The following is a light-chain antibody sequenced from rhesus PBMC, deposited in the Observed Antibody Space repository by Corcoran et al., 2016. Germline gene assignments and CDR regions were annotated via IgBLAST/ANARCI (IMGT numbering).Light chain of an antibody. Sequence: DIQMTQSPSSLSASVGDKVTITCHASQGISGWLAWFQPKPGRAPKPLNYAASILPSGVPSKFSGRGSGTDYTLTISSLQPEDFATYYCQQYDDLPRTFGQGTKVEVK. CDR3: QQYDDLPRT. CDR1: QGISGW. J-gene: IGKJ1*01. V-gene: IGKV1-19*01. CDR2: AAS.